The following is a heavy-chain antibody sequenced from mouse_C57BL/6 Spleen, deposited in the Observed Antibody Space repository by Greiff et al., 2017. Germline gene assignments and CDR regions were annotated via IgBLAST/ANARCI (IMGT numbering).Heavy chain of an antibody. CDR1: GFSLTSYG. CDR3: ARNPLYDYDEGDYAMDY. J-gene: IGHJ4*01. CDR2: IWSGGST. D-gene: IGHD2-4*01. V-gene: IGHV2-2*01. Sequence: VQLQQSGPGLVQPSQSLSITCTVSGFSLTSYGVHWVRQSPGKGLEWLGVIWSGGSTDYNAAFISRLSISKDNSKSQVFFKMNSLQADDTAIYYCARNPLYDYDEGDYAMDYWGQGTSVTVSS.